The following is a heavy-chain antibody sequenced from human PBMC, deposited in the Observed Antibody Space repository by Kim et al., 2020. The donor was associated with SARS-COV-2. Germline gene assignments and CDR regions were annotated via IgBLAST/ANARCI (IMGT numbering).Heavy chain of an antibody. CDR2: INTNTGNP. CDR3: ARRASIAAAGTRWFDP. J-gene: IGHJ5*02. D-gene: IGHD6-13*01. Sequence: ASVKVSCKASGYTFTSYAMNWVRQAPGQGLEWMGWINTNTGNPTYAQGFTGRVVFSLDTSVSTAYLQISSLKAEDTAVYYCARRASIAAAGTRWFDPWGQGTLVTVSS. V-gene: IGHV7-4-1*02. CDR1: GYTFTSYA.